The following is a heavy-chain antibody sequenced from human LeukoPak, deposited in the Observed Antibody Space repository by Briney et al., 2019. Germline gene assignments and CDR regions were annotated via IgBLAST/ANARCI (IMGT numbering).Heavy chain of an antibody. J-gene: IGHJ4*02. CDR1: GGSISSSNYY. V-gene: IGHV4-39*07. CDR3: ARVREYYFDY. Sequence: SETLSLTCTVSGGSISSSNYYWGWIRQPPGKGLEWIGSIYYSGSTYYSPSLKSRVTISVDTSKNQFSLKLSSVTAADTAVYYCARVREYYFDYWGQGTLVTVSS. CDR2: IYYSGST. D-gene: IGHD3-10*01.